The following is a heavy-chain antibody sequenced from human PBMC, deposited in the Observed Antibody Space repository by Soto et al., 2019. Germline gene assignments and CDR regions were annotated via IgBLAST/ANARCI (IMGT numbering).Heavy chain of an antibody. CDR2: ISSSGSTI. CDR1: GFTFSSYE. Sequence: GGSLRLSCAASGFTFSSYEMNWVRQAPGKGLEWVSYISSSGSTIYYADSVKGRFTISRDNAKNSLYLQMNSLRAEDTAVYCCASLSFGSYYDYWGQGTLVTVSS. D-gene: IGHD1-26*01. CDR3: ASLSFGSYYDY. V-gene: IGHV3-48*03. J-gene: IGHJ4*02.